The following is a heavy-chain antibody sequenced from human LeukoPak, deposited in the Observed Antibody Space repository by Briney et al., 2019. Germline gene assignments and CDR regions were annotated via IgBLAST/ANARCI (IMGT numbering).Heavy chain of an antibody. CDR1: GGTFISYA. CDR3: ARDGGRGSYSGSYYFDY. J-gene: IGHJ4*02. CDR2: MIPILCIA. V-gene: IGHV1-69*04. Sequence: SGRVSYKASGGTFISYAISWGRQAPGQGGEWRGRMIPILCIANYAQKFQRRVTITADHSTSTAYMELSSLTSEDTAVYYCARDGGRGSYSGSYYFDYWGQGTLVTVSS. D-gene: IGHD1-26*01.